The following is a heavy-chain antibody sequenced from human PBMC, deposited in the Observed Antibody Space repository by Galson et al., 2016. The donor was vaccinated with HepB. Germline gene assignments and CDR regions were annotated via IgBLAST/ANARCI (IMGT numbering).Heavy chain of an antibody. CDR3: ARVLFGSGSYWCLDV. CDR2: ISSSGTTI. Sequence: SLRLSCAASGFTFSRYEMHWVRQAPGKGLEWVSYISSSGTTIYYANSVKGRFTLTRDNAKNSLYLQMNSLRDEDTAVYFCARVLFGSGSYWCLDVWGQGTMVIVSS. V-gene: IGHV3-48*03. D-gene: IGHD3-10*01. CDR1: GFTFSRYE. J-gene: IGHJ3*01.